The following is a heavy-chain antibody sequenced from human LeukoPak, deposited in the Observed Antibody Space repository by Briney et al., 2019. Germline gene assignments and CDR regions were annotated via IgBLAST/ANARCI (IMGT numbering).Heavy chain of an antibody. D-gene: IGHD1-26*01. Sequence: SETLSLTCTVSGVSIISYYWSWIRQPPGKGLEWVGYIYYSGSTTYNHSVKSRVTISIDTSKNQLSLQLTGVSSDDTAVYYLARAWEWELRGAFDLWGQGTMVTVSS. CDR2: IYYSGST. CDR3: ARAWEWELRGAFDL. V-gene: IGHV4-59*01. CDR1: GVSIISYY. J-gene: IGHJ3*01.